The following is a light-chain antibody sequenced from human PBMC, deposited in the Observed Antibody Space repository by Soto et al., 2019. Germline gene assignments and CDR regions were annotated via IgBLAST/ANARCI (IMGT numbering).Light chain of an antibody. V-gene: IGKV1-5*03. CDR2: KAS. J-gene: IGKJ4*01. CDR1: QSVNSW. Sequence: IQRTQSPSTLSASVGDRVTITCRASQSVNSWLAWYQQKPGKAPKLLLYKASSLESGVPSRFSGGGSGTEFTLTISSLQPDDFGTYYCQQYDTSPLTFGGGTKVDIK. CDR3: QQYDTSPLT.